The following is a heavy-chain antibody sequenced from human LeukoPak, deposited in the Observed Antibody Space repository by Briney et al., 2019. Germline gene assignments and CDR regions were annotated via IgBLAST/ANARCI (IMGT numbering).Heavy chain of an antibody. CDR3: AKESLYYDFDY. J-gene: IGHJ4*02. D-gene: IGHD3-10*01. V-gene: IGHV3-30*18. CDR2: LSSDGSNN. CDR1: GFIVNSYG. Sequence: PGGSLRLSCVASGFIVNSYGMHWVRQAPGKGLEWEAVLSSDGSNNYYADSVKGRFTISRDNSKNTLYLQMNSLRADDTAVYYCAKESLYYDFDYWGQGTLVTVSS.